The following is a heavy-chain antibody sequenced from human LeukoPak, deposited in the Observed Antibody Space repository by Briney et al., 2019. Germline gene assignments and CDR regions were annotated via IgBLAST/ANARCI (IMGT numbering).Heavy chain of an antibody. Sequence: SETLSLTCAVSGYSISSGYYWGWIRQPPGKGLEWIGSIYHSGSTNYSPSLKSRVTILVDTSKEQFSLKLSSVTATDTAVYYCAREVDGLSRHFDYWGQGTLVTVSS. D-gene: IGHD6-19*01. CDR1: GYSISSGYY. V-gene: IGHV4-38-2*02. CDR2: IYHSGST. CDR3: AREVDGLSRHFDY. J-gene: IGHJ4*02.